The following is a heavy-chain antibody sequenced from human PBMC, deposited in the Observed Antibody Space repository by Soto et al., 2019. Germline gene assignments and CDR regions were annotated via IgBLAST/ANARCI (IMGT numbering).Heavy chain of an antibody. CDR2: ISGYNGNT. Sequence: GASVKVSCKASGYTFTSYGISWVRQAPGQGLEWIGWISGYNGNTNYAQKLQGRVTITRDTSASTAYMELSSLRSEDTAVYYCARDLGGWPDYWGQGTLVTVSS. D-gene: IGHD2-15*01. CDR1: GYTFTSYG. V-gene: IGHV1-18*01. J-gene: IGHJ4*02. CDR3: ARDLGGWPDY.